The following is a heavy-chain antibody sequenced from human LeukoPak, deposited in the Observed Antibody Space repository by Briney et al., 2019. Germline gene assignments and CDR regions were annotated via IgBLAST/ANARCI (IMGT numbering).Heavy chain of an antibody. V-gene: IGHV4-59*01. CDR1: GGSITSSY. J-gene: IGHJ5*02. D-gene: IGHD3-9*01. CDR2: IHYTGST. CDR3: ARGRYSAGDNWFDP. Sequence: PAQTLSLTCTVSGGSITSSYWRWIRQSPQQGKEWNGYIHYTGSTNYNPFLKSRVTMLIDTSKNQFSLKLSSVAAADTAVYYCARGRYSAGDNWFDPWGQGTLVTVSS.